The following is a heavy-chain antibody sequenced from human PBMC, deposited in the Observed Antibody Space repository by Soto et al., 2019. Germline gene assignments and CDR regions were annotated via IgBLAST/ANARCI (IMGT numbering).Heavy chain of an antibody. CDR3: ARGPPDYLRWFGY. D-gene: IGHD3-10*01. J-gene: IGHJ4*02. V-gene: IGHV4-61*01. CDR2: IYYSDYSGTT. CDR1: GGSVSSGNYY. Sequence: QVQLQESGPGLVKPSETLSLTCTVSGGSVSSGNYYWSWIRQPPGKGLEWIGYIYYSDYSGTTNYNPSRKSRVTILLDTSKNQFSLKLTSVTAADTAMYYCARGPPDYLRWFGYWGQGTLVTVSS.